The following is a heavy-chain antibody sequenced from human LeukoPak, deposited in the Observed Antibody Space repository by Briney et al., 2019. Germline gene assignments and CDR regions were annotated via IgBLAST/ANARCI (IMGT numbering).Heavy chain of an antibody. Sequence: SETLSLTCTVSGDSISSYWWSWIRQPPGKGLEWIGYIHYSGSTKYNPSFKSRVTISVDTSKNQFSLKVSSVTAADTAVYYCAGHRGYDLFDYWGQGILVTVSS. CDR3: AGHRGYDLFDY. D-gene: IGHD5-12*01. J-gene: IGHJ4*02. CDR2: IHYSGST. V-gene: IGHV4-59*08. CDR1: GDSISSYW.